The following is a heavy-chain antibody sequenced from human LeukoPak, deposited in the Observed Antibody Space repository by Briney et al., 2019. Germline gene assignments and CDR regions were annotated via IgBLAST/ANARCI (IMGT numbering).Heavy chain of an antibody. V-gene: IGHV6-1*01. J-gene: IGHJ6*03. D-gene: IGHD6-6*01. CDR2: TYYRSKWYN. CDR1: GDSVSSNSAA. CDR3: AREIRVAARHHFSYYYMDV. Sequence: SQTLSLTCAISGDSVSSNSAAWNWLRQSPSRGLEWLGRTYYRSKWYNDYAVSVKSRITINPDTSKNQFSLHLNSVTPEDTAVYYCAREIRVAARHHFSYYYMDVWGKGTTVTVSS.